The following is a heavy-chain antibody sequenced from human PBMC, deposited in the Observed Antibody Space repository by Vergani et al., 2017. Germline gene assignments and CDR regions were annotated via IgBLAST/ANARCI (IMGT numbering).Heavy chain of an antibody. D-gene: IGHD2-15*01. V-gene: IGHV3-23*01. CDR1: GFTFSSYA. J-gene: IGHJ4*02. CDR3: AKEVVDSSFDY. CDR2: ISASGGST. Sequence: EVQLLESGGGLVQPGGSLRLSCAASGFTFSSYAMSWVRQAPGKGLEWVSGISASGGSTYYADAVKGRFTISRDNSKNTLYLQMNSLRVEDTAVYYCAKEVVDSSFDYWGQGILVTVSS.